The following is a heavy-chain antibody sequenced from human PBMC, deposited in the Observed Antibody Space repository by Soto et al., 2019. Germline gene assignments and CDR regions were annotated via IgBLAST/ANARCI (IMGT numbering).Heavy chain of an antibody. V-gene: IGHV3-23*01. CDR2: ISGSGGST. CDR3: ANRYTSPGSYHFDY. J-gene: IGHJ4*02. Sequence: PGGSLRLSCAASGFTFSSYAMSWVRQAPGKGLEWVSAISGSGGSTYYADSVKGRFTISRDNSKNTLYLQMNSLRAEDTAVYYCANRYTSPGSYHFDYWGQGTLVTVSS. CDR1: GFTFSSYA. D-gene: IGHD2-2*01.